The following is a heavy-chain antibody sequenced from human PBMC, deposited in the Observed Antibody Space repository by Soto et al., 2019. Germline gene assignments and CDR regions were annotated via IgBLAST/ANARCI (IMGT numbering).Heavy chain of an antibody. D-gene: IGHD5-18*01. Sequence: GGSLRLSCAASGVTFDDYAMHWVRQAPGKGLEWVSGISWNSGSIGYADSVKGRFTISRDNAKNSLYLQMNSLRAEDTALYYCAKAVGSYGNFDYWGQGTLVTVS. CDR2: ISWNSGSI. J-gene: IGHJ4*02. CDR3: AKAVGSYGNFDY. CDR1: GVTFDDYA. V-gene: IGHV3-9*01.